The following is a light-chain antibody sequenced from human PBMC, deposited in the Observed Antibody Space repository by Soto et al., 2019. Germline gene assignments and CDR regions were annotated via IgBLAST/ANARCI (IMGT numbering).Light chain of an antibody. CDR2: SNN. Sequence: QSVLTQPPSASETPGQRVTISCSGSSSNIGSHSVNWYQQLPGTAPKLLIYSNNQRPSGVPDRFSGSKSGTSASLAISGLQSEDEADYYCAAWDDSLNGVVFGGGTKLTVL. CDR3: AAWDDSLNGVV. CDR1: SSNIGSHS. J-gene: IGLJ2*01. V-gene: IGLV1-44*01.